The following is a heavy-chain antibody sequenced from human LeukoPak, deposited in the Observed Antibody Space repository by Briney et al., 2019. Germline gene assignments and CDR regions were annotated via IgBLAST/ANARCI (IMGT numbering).Heavy chain of an antibody. CDR3: ARDGIAARGGPGAFDI. J-gene: IGHJ3*02. V-gene: IGHV3-64*01. D-gene: IGHD6-6*01. CDR1: GFTFSSYA. CDR2: ISSNGGST. Sequence: GRSLRLSCAASGFTFSSYAMHWVRQAPGKGLEYVSAISSNGGSTYYANSVKGRFTISRDNSKNTLYLQMGSLRAEDMAVYYCARDGIAARGGPGAFDIWGQGTMVTVSS.